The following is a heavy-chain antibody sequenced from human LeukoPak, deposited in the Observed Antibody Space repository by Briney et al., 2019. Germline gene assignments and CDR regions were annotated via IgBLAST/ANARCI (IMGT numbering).Heavy chain of an antibody. CDR2: INHSGST. J-gene: IGHJ4*02. CDR3: ARGLWAPRFDC. V-gene: IGHV4-34*01. CDR1: GGSFSGYY. D-gene: IGHD1-26*01. Sequence: KPSETQSLTCAVYGGSFSGYYWSWIRQPPGKGLEWVGEINHSGSTNYNPSLKSRVTISVDTSKNQFSLKLSSVTAADTAVYFCARGLWAPRFDCWGQGTLVTVSS.